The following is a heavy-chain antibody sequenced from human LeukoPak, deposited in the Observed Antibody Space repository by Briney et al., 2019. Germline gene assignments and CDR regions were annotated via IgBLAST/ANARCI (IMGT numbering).Heavy chain of an antibody. J-gene: IGHJ6*02. Sequence: GGSLRLSCTASNFTFGLFSMNWVRQAPGKGLEWVSSISSSRAYIYYADSVKGRFTISRDNTKNSLYLQMNSLRAEDTAVYYCARDRQQQLVIHYYYYYGMDVWGQGTTVTISS. CDR3: ARDRQQQLVIHYYYYYGMDV. CDR1: NFTFGLFS. V-gene: IGHV3-21*01. D-gene: IGHD6-13*01. CDR2: ISSSRAYI.